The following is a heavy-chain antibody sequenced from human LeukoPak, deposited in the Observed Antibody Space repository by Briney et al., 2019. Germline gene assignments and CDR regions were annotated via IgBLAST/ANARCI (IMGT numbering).Heavy chain of an antibody. D-gene: IGHD3-10*01. CDR1: GFSFASYG. CDR2: ISSDSLIT. Sequence: GGSLRLSCSASGFSFASYGMTWVRQAPSKGLEWLSYISSDSLITEYADSVKGRFTISRDNSKNTLYLQMNSLRAEDTAVYYCAKDRVPYYYYMDVWGKGTTVTVSS. CDR3: AKDRVPYYYYMDV. J-gene: IGHJ6*03. V-gene: IGHV3-23*01.